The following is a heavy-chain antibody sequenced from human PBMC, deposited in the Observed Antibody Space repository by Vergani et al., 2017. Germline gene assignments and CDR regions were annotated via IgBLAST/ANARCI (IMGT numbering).Heavy chain of an antibody. CDR3: ARGKGGGYGLWSGYKYYFDY. CDR2: INHSGST. V-gene: IGHV4-34*01. D-gene: IGHD3-3*01. J-gene: IGHJ4*02. CDR1: GGSFSGYY. Sequence: QVQLQQSGPGLVQPSETLSLTCAVYGGSFSGYYWSWIRQPPGKGLEWIGEINHSGSTNYNPSLKRRVTISVDTSKNQFSLKLSSVTAADTAVYYCARGKGGGYGLWSGYKYYFDYWGQGTLVTVSS.